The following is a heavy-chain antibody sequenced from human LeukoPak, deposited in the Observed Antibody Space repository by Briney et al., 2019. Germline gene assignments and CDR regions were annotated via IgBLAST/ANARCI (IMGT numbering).Heavy chain of an antibody. Sequence: SETLSLTCTVSGGSISSGGYYWSWIRQHPGKGLEWIGYTYYSGSTYYNPSLKSRVTISVDTSKNQFSLKLSSVTAAATALYYCASIPPNGGYNWNYDDYYFDYWGQGTLVTVSS. J-gene: IGHJ4*02. V-gene: IGHV4-31*03. CDR2: TYYSGST. CDR3: ASIPPNGGYNWNYDDYYFDY. D-gene: IGHD1-7*01. CDR1: GGSISSGGYY.